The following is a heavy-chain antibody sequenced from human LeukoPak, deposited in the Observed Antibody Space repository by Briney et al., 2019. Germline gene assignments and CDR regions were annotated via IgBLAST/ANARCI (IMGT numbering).Heavy chain of an antibody. CDR3: ARDPSPNRRYYYDSSGYVAFDI. V-gene: IGHV4-31*03. CDR2: IYYSGST. D-gene: IGHD3-22*01. CDR1: GGSISSGGYY. Sequence: SETLSLTCTVSGGSISSGGYYWSWIRQHPGKGLEWIGYIYYSGSTYYNPSLKSRVTISVDTSKNQFSLKLSSVTAADTAVYYCARDPSPNRRYYYDSSGYVAFDIWGQGTMVTVSS. J-gene: IGHJ3*02.